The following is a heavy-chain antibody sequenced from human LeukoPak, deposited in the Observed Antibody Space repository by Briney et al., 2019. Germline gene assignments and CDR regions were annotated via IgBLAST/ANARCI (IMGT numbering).Heavy chain of an antibody. Sequence: GGSLRLSCAASGFTFSNYAMSWVRQAPGKGLEWVSAINGSGGRTYFADSVKGGFTISRANSKNTLYLQMSSLRAEDTAVYYCARGDYYDSSDYCNDAFDVWGQGTMVTVSS. J-gene: IGHJ3*01. CDR3: ARGDYYDSSDYCNDAFDV. V-gene: IGHV3-23*01. CDR1: GFTFSNYA. D-gene: IGHD3-22*01. CDR2: INGSGGRT.